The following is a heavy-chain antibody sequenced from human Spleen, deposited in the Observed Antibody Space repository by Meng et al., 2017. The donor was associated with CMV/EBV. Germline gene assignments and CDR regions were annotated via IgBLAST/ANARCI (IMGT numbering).Heavy chain of an antibody. J-gene: IGHJ2*01. CDR2: IYYSGST. D-gene: IGHD2-2*01. Sequence: VQLRESGPGLVNPLRALSITCTLRGGAIRSGDYYWSWIRQPPGKGLEWIGYIYYSGSTYYNPSLKSRVTISVDTSKNQFSLKLSSVTAADTAVYYCARENIVVVPDWYFDLWGRGTLVTVSS. CDR1: GGAIRSGDYY. V-gene: IGHV4-30-4*08. CDR3: ARENIVVVPDWYFDL.